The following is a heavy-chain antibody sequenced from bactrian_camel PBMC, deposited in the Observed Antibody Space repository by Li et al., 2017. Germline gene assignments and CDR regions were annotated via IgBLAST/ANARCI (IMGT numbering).Heavy chain of an antibody. D-gene: IGHD1*01. CDR3: AATEGWWCRADAGALYDAKY. Sequence: VQLVESGGGLLQPGGSLRLSCTASRFPVSSRGGSWFRQAPGKERVGVAAIDSNGSTSYTDSVKGRFTISEDNAKNTLYLQINSLRPEDTAMYYCAATEGWWCRADAGALYDAKYWGQGTQVTVS. V-gene: IGHV3S67*01. CDR2: IDSNGST. CDR1: RFPVSSRG. J-gene: IGHJ4*01.